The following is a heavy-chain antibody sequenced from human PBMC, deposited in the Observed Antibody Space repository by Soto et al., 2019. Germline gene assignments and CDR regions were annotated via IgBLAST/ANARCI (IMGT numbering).Heavy chain of an antibody. CDR3: AKDQQVVVVVAAPYNWFDP. D-gene: IGHD2-15*01. J-gene: IGHJ5*02. V-gene: IGHV3-30*18. CDR2: ISYDGSNK. Sequence: QVQLVESGGGVVQPGRSLRLSCAASGFTFSSYGMHWVRQAPGKGLEWVAVISYDGSNKYNADSVKGRFTISRDNSKNTLYLQMNSLRAEDTAVYYCAKDQQVVVVVAAPYNWFDPWGQGTLVTVSS. CDR1: GFTFSSYG.